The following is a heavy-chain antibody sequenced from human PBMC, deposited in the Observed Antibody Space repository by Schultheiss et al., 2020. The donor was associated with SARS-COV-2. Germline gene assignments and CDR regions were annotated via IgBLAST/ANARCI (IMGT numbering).Heavy chain of an antibody. J-gene: IGHJ4*02. V-gene: IGHV4-61*05. Sequence: SETLSLTCTVSGGSISSSSYYWGWIRQPPGKGLEWIGYIYYSGSTNYNPSLKSRVTMSVDTSKNQFSPKLSSVTAADTAVYYCARDVGSCHYWGQGTLVTVSS. D-gene: IGHD2-15*01. CDR2: IYYSGST. CDR1: GGSISSSSYY. CDR3: ARDVGSCHY.